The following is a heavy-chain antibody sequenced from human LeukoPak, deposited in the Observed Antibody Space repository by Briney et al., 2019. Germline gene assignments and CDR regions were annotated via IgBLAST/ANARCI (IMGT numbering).Heavy chain of an antibody. J-gene: IGHJ6*02. CDR3: ARVALYPYYYYYGMDV. CDR2: IYSGGST. Sequence: GGSLRLSCAASGFTVSSNYTSWVRQAPGKGPEWVSVIYSGGSTYYADSVKGRFTISRDNSKNTLYLQMNSLRAEDTAVYYCARVALYPYYYYYGMDVWGQGTTVTVSS. CDR1: GFTVSSNY. D-gene: IGHD2-8*01. V-gene: IGHV3-53*01.